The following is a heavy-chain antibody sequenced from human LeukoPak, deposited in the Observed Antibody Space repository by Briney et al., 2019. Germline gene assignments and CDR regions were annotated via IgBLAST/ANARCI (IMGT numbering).Heavy chain of an antibody. Sequence: PGGSLRLSCAASGFTFSSYEMNWVRQAPGKGLEWVSYISSSGSTIYYADSVKGRFTISRDNAKNSLYLQMNSLRAEDTAVYYCAKEELRRITMWGYMDVWGKGTTVTISS. CDR3: AKEELRRITMWGYMDV. CDR1: GFTFSSYE. CDR2: ISSSGSTI. J-gene: IGHJ6*03. V-gene: IGHV3-48*03. D-gene: IGHD3-10*02.